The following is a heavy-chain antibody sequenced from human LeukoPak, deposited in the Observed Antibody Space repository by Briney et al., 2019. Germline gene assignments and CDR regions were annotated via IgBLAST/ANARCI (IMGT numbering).Heavy chain of an antibody. CDR2: IYWNDDK. J-gene: IGHJ5*02. CDR3: ARSYSDYDYFNNWFDA. Sequence: ESGPTLVKPTQTLTLTCTFSGFSLSTSGVGVGWIRQPPGKALEWLALIYWNDDKRYSPSLKSRLTISKDTSKNQVVLTMTNMDPVDTATYYCARSYSDYDYFNNWFDAWGQGTLVTVSS. CDR1: GFSLSTSGVG. D-gene: IGHD5-12*01. V-gene: IGHV2-5*01.